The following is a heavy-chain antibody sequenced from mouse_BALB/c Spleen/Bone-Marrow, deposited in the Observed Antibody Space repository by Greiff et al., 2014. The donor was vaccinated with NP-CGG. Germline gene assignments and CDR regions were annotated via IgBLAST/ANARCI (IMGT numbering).Heavy chain of an antibody. CDR3: ARSYYYGSSLYVMDY. V-gene: IGHV14-1*02. CDR2: IDPENGNT. CDR1: GFNIKDYY. J-gene: IGHJ4*01. Sequence: EVMLVESGAELVRPGALVKLSCKASGFNIKDYYMHRVKQRPEQGLEWIGWIDPENGNTIYDPKFQGKASITADTSSNTAYLQLSSLTSEDTAVYYCARSYYYGSSLYVMDYWGQGTSVTVSS. D-gene: IGHD1-1*01.